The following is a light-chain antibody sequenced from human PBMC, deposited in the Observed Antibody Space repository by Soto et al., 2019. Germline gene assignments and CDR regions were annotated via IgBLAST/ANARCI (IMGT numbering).Light chain of an antibody. CDR1: QSVGSD. V-gene: IGKV3D-11*02. CDR2: GAS. Sequence: EIVMTQSPATLSVSPGERATLSCRASQSVGSDLAWYQQKPGQAPRLLIYGASNRATGIPDRFSGSGSGTDFTLTISSLEPEDFAVYYCQQRKNWQVTFGQGTRLEIK. CDR3: QQRKNWQVT. J-gene: IGKJ5*01.